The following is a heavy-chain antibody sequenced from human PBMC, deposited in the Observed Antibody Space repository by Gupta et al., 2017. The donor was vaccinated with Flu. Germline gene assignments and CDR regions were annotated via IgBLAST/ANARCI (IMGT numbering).Heavy chain of an antibody. J-gene: IGHJ6*02. Sequence: RKAPGQGLEWMGGIIPIFAPATYAQKVQGRVTITADDSTSTAYMELSSLRSEDTAVYYCARESYASVTGCNGNYYYYGLDVWGQGTTVTVSS. CDR2: IIPIFAPA. V-gene: IGHV1-69*01. CDR3: ARESYASVTGCNGNYYYYGLDV. D-gene: IGHD3-9*01.